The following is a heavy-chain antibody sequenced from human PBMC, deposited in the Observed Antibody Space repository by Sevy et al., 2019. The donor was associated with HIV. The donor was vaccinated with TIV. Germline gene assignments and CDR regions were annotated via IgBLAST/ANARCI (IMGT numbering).Heavy chain of an antibody. CDR3: TTDRKQWLGMGY. CDR2: IKSKTDGGTT. CDR1: GFTFSNAW. J-gene: IGHJ4*02. D-gene: IGHD6-19*01. V-gene: IGHV3-15*01. Sequence: GGALRLSCAASGFTFSNAWMSWVRQAPGKGLEWVGRIKSKTDGGTTDYAAPVKGRFTISRDDSKNTLYLQMNSLKTEDTAVYYCTTDRKQWLGMGYWGQGTPVTVSS.